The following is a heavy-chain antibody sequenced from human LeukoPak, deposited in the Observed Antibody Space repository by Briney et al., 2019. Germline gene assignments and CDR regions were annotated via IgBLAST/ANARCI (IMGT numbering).Heavy chain of an antibody. J-gene: IGHJ6*03. D-gene: IGHD3-3*01. CDR1: GFTFDDYG. Sequence: GGSLRLSCAASGFTFDDYGMSWVRQAPGTGLEWVSGINWNGGSTGYADSVKGRFTISRDNAKNSLYLQMNSLRAEDTALYYCARENVYYDFWSGYYLRASTMDVWGKGTTVTVSS. CDR3: ARENVYYDFWSGYYLRASTMDV. CDR2: INWNGGST. V-gene: IGHV3-20*04.